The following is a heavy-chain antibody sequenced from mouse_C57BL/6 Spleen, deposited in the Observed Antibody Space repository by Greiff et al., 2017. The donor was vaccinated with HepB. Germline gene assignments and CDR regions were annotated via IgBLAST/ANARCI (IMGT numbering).Heavy chain of an antibody. CDR1: GYAFTNYL. D-gene: IGHD4-1*01. V-gene: IGHV1-54*01. Sequence: QVQLKESGAELVRPGTSVKVSCKASGYAFTNYLIEWVKQRPGQGLEWIGVINPGSGGTNYNEKFKGKATLTADKSSSTAYMQLSSLTSEDSAVYFCARGGSNWDGEDYFDYWGQGTTLTVSS. CDR3: ARGGSNWDGEDYFDY. CDR2: INPGSGGT. J-gene: IGHJ2*01.